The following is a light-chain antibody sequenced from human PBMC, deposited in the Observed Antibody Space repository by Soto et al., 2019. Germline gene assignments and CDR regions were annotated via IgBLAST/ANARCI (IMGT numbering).Light chain of an antibody. Sequence: EIVLTQSPATLSLSPVERATLSCRASQSVNSYLAWYQQKPGQAPRLLIYDASNRATGIPVRFSGSGSGTDFTLTISSLESEDFAVYYCQQRSNWPRAFGGGTKVEIQ. J-gene: IGKJ4*01. CDR1: QSVNSY. CDR2: DAS. CDR3: QQRSNWPRA. V-gene: IGKV3-11*01.